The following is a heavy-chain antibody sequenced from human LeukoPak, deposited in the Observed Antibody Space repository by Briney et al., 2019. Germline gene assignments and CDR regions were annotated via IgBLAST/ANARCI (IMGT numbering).Heavy chain of an antibody. Sequence: GGSLRLSCAASGFTFSSHGMTWVRQAPGKGLEWVSTLSGSGATTEYANSVKGRFTISRDNSKNTLYLQMNSLRAEDTAVYYCARDLRASSTWYGRADYRGQGTLVTVSS. CDR1: GFTFSSHG. D-gene: IGHD6-13*01. CDR2: LSGSGATT. J-gene: IGHJ4*02. V-gene: IGHV3-23*01. CDR3: ARDLRASSTWYGRADY.